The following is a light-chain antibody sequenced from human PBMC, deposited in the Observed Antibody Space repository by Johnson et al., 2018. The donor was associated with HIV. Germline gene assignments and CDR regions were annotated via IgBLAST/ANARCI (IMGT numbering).Light chain of an antibody. J-gene: IGLJ1*01. CDR1: SSNIGNNY. Sequence: QSVLTQPPSVSAAPGQKVTISCSGSSSNIGNNYVSWYQQLPGTVPKLLIYDNNKRPSGIPDRFSGSKSGTSATLGITGLQTGDEADYYCGTWDSSLGAGSYVCGTGAKGTVL. CDR2: DNN. CDR3: GTWDSSLGAGSYV. V-gene: IGLV1-51*01.